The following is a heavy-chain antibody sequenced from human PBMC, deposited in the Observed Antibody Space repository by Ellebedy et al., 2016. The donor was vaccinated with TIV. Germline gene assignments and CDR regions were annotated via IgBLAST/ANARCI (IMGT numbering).Heavy chain of an antibody. Sequence: GESLKISCAASGFTFDDYGMSWVRQAPGKGLEWVSGINWNGGSTGYADSVKGRFTISRDNAKNSLYLQMNSLRVDDTAMYYCARSYGARTSGPWGQGTLVTVSS. CDR2: INWNGGST. V-gene: IGHV3-20*04. CDR3: ARSYGARTSGP. J-gene: IGHJ5*02. CDR1: GFTFDDYG. D-gene: IGHD3-16*01.